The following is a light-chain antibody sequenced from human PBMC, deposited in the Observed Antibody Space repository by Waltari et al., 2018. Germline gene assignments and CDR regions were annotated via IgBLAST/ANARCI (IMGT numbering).Light chain of an antibody. V-gene: IGKV1D-8*01. CDR3: QQYYSFPLT. CDR1: QGISSY. J-gene: IGKJ4*01. CDR2: AAS. Sequence: SCLMSQGISSYLAWYQQKPGKAPELLIYAASTLQSGVPSRFSCSGSGTDFTLTISCLQSEDFATYYCQQYYSFPLTFGGGTKVEIK.